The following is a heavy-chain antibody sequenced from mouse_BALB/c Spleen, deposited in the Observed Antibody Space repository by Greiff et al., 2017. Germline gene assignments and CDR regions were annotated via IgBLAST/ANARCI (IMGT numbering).Heavy chain of an antibody. D-gene: IGHD4-1*01. CDR3: ARSLGNAMDY. Sequence: QVQLKESGAELVRPGVSVKISCKGSGYTFTDYAMHWVKQSHAKSLEWIGVISTYYGDASYNQKFKGKATMTVDKSSSTAYMELARLTSEDSAIYYCARSLGNAMDYWGQGTSVTVSS. CDR1: GYTFTDYA. CDR2: ISTYYGDA. J-gene: IGHJ4*01. V-gene: IGHV1S137*01.